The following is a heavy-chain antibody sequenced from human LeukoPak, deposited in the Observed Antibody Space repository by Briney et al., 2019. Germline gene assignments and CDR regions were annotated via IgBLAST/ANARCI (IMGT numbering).Heavy chain of an antibody. CDR1: GYTFTRYI. CDR3: TKGGGRVAGATPLDY. Sequence: ASVKVSCKASGYTFTRYIIHWVRQATGQGLEWMGWMNPNTGNIEYAQKFQGRVSMTRNTSIRTAYLELTSLRAEDTAVYYCTKGGGRVAGATPLDYWGQGTLVTVSS. J-gene: IGHJ4*02. V-gene: IGHV1-8*01. CDR2: MNPNTGNI. D-gene: IGHD1-26*01.